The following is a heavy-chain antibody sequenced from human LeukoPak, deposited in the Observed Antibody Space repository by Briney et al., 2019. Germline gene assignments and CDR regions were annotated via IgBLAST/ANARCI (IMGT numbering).Heavy chain of an antibody. V-gene: IGHV4-34*01. CDR3: ARGGSYFDY. Sequence: FSDYYMSWIRQPPGKGLEWIGEINHSGSTNYNPSLKSRVTISVDTSKNQFSPKLSSVTAADTAVYYCARGGSYFDYWGQGTLVTVSS. CDR1: FSDYY. J-gene: IGHJ4*02. CDR2: INHSGST.